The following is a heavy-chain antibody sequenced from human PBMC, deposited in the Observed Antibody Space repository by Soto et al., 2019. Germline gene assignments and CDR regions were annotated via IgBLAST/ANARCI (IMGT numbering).Heavy chain of an antibody. CDR3: ARDGVAEQQLVYDYYYYYMDV. J-gene: IGHJ6*03. D-gene: IGHD6-13*01. V-gene: IGHV3-48*01. Sequence: EVQLVESGGGLVQPGGSLRLSCAASGFTFSSYSMNWVRQAPGKGLEWVSYISSSSSTIYYADSVKGRFTISRDNAKNSLHLQMNSLRAEDTAVYYCARDGVAEQQLVYDYYYYYMDVWGKGTTVTVSS. CDR1: GFTFSSYS. CDR2: ISSSSSTI.